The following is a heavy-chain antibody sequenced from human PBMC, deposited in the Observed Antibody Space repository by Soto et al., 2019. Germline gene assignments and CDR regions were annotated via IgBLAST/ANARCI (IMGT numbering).Heavy chain of an antibody. Sequence: EVQLLESGGGLVQPGGSLRLSCAASGFTFSSYAMSWVRQAPGKGLEWVSAISGSGGSTYYADSVKGRFTISRDNSKNTLYLQMNSLRTEHTAVHYCARAVADLFDYWGQGTLVTVFS. CDR1: GFTFSSYA. J-gene: IGHJ4*02. CDR3: ARAVADLFDY. CDR2: ISGSGGST. D-gene: IGHD6-19*01. V-gene: IGHV3-23*01.